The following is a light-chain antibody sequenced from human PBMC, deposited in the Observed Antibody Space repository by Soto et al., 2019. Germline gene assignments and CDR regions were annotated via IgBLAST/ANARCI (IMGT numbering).Light chain of an antibody. CDR1: QSVSSTS. CDR2: GAS. J-gene: IGKJ1*01. V-gene: IGKV3-20*01. CDR3: QQYGTSLWT. Sequence: EIVLTQSPGTLSLSPGERATLSCRASQSVSSTSLAWYQQKPGQAPRLLIYGASTRATGIPDRFSGSGSGTDFTLTISRVEPEDFALYYCQQYGTSLWTVGQGTKVDIK.